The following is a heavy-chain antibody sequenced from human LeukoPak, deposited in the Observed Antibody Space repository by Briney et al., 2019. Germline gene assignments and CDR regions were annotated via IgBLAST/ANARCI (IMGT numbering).Heavy chain of an antibody. CDR3: ARESDSSGWYDS. CDR2: ISGDGGST. V-gene: IGHV3-43*02. CDR1: GFSFDDYA. J-gene: IGHJ5*01. D-gene: IGHD3-22*01. Sequence: GGSLRLSCAAPGFSFDDYAIHWVRHAPGKGLEWVSLISGDGGSTFYADSVKGRFTISRGNSKNSLYLQMSSLRSEDTALYYCARESDSSGWYDSWGQGTLVTVSS.